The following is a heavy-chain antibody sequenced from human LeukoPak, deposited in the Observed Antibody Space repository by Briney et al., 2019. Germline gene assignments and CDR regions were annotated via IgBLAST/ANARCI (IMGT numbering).Heavy chain of an antibody. V-gene: IGHV1-58*02. CDR3: ARGLPGIAVAGRFYMDV. Sequence: SVKVSCKTSGFDFVTSVIHWVRQARGQRLEWIGEIIVGSGNTKYGEKFQERATISRDMSTSTVYMELSSLRSEDTAVYYCARGLPGIAVAGRFYMDVWGKGTTVTVSS. CDR1: GFDFVTSV. D-gene: IGHD6-19*01. J-gene: IGHJ6*03. CDR2: IIVGSGNT.